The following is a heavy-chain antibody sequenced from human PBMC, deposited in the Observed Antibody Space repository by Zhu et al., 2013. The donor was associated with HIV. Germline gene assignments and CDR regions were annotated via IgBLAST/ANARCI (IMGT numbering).Heavy chain of an antibody. Sequence: QVQLVQSGAEVKKPGASVKVSCKASGYTFSTHVIHWVRQAPGQRLEWMGWINAGNGNTKYSQKFKGRVTITRDTSATTAYMEVSSLISEDTTVYYCAREQGEYSGYDLINFFDYWGQGTLVTVSS. V-gene: IGHV1-3*01. D-gene: IGHD5-12*01. CDR2: INAGNGNT. CDR1: GYTFSTHV. J-gene: IGHJ4*02. CDR3: AREQGEYSGYDLINFFDY.